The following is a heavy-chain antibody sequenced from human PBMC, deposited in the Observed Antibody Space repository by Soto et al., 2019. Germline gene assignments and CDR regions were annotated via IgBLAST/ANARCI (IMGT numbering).Heavy chain of an antibody. V-gene: IGHV1-69*02. CDR1: GDTFNFYS. CDR3: ASSYGSGYRAFDY. J-gene: IGHJ4*02. Sequence: QVQLVQSGAAVKRPGSSVKVSCKASGDTFNFYSINWVRQAPGLGLEWMGRVNPIVSMSNYAQKFQGRVTMPADKSTSTAYRELSSLRSEDTAIYYCASSYGSGYRAFDYWGQGALVTVSS. D-gene: IGHD3-10*01. CDR2: VNPIVSMS.